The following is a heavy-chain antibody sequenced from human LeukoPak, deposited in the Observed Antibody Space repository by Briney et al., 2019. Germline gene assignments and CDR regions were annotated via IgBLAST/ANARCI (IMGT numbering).Heavy chain of an antibody. CDR1: GFTFSSYG. J-gene: IGHJ3*02. CDR2: IRYDGRNK. Sequence: GVSLRLSCAASGFTFSSYGMHWVRQAPGKGLEWVAMIRYDGRNKYYEESVKGRFTISRDNSKNTLYLQMNSLRAEDTAVYYCAKALYSSGPDAFDIWGQGTMVTVSS. D-gene: IGHD6-25*01. V-gene: IGHV3-30*02. CDR3: AKALYSSGPDAFDI.